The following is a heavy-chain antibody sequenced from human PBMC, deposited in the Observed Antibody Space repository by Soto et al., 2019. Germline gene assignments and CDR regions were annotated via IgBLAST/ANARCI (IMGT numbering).Heavy chain of an antibody. CDR1: GFIFSGFY. CDR2: ISSSGNSE. CDR3: ARDRGKVPGQYFDY. Sequence: QGQLVESGGGLVEPGGSLRLSCAASGFIFSGFYMSWIRQAPGKGLEWISYISSSGNSEKYGESVTGRFTVSRDNTKNSLYLQMNSLRADDMAVYYCARDRGKVPGQYFDYWGQGILVTVSS. D-gene: IGHD3-10*01. V-gene: IGHV3-11*05. J-gene: IGHJ4*02.